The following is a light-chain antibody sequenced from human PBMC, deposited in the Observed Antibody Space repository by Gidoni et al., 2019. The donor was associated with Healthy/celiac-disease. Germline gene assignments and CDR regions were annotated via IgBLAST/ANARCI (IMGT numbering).Light chain of an antibody. CDR1: QSVSSSY. V-gene: IGKV3-20*01. Sequence: EIVLTQSPGTLSLSQGERATLSCRASQSVSSSYLAWYQQKPGQAPRLLIYGASSSATGIPDRFSGSGSGTDFTLTISRLEPEDFAVYYCQQYGSTSGTFGQGTRLEIK. J-gene: IGKJ5*01. CDR2: GAS. CDR3: QQYGSTSGT.